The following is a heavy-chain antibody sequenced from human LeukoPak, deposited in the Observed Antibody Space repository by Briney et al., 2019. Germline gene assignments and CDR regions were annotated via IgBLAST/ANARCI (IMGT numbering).Heavy chain of an antibody. V-gene: IGHV3-74*01. D-gene: IGHD6-19*01. CDR3: ARGPFSRENRLSIAVAEMYNWFDP. CDR1: TSTGLVW. J-gene: IGHJ5*02. CDR2: IKSDGTSA. Sequence: GGSLRLFCAASTSTGLVWMDWVRKAPGKGLVWVARIKSDGTSANYADSVRGRFTISRDDAKNTLYLLMNSLGDEDTAVYYCARGPFSRENRLSIAVAEMYNWFDPWGQGTLVTVSS.